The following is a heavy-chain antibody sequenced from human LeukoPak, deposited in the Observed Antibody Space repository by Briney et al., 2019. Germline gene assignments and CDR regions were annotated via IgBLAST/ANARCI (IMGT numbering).Heavy chain of an antibody. CDR2: ISGDGGST. J-gene: IGHJ4*02. D-gene: IGHD1-1*01. CDR1: GFTFDDYA. CDR3: AKDIHPWIVQIRRFYYFNY. V-gene: IGHV3-43*02. Sequence: PGGSLRLSCAASGFTFDDYAMHWVRHAPGKGLEWVSLISGDGGSTYYADSVKGRFTISRDNSKNSLYLQMNSLRTEDTALYYCAKDIHPWIVQIRRFYYFNYWGQGTLVTVSS.